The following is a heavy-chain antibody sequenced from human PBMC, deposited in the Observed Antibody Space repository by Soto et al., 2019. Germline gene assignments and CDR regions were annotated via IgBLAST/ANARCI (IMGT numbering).Heavy chain of an antibody. CDR2: INHSGST. D-gene: IGHD7-27*01. J-gene: IGHJ6*03. Sequence: QVQLQQWGAGLLKPSETLSLTCAVYGGSFSGYYWSWLRQPPGKGLEWIGEINHSGSTNYNPSLKSRVTRSVDTSQNPLSLKLRSVPAADTAVYYCARGLSKWGFSSMDVWGKGTTVTVSS. CDR1: GGSFSGYY. V-gene: IGHV4-34*01. CDR3: ARGLSKWGFSSMDV.